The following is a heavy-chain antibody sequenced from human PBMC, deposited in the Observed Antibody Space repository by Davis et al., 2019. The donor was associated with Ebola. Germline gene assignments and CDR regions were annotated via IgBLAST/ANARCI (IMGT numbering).Heavy chain of an antibody. CDR3: AHSAVWFFPSYYGMDV. Sequence: SGPTLVKPTQTLTLTCTFSGFSLTTRGVGVGWIRQPPGKALEWLALIYWDDDKRYRPSLKSRLTITKDTSKNQVVLTMTSMDPVDSATYYCAHSAVWFFPSYYGMDVWGQGTTVTVSS. D-gene: IGHD3-10*01. J-gene: IGHJ6*02. V-gene: IGHV2-5*02. CDR1: GFSLTTRGVG. CDR2: IYWDDDK.